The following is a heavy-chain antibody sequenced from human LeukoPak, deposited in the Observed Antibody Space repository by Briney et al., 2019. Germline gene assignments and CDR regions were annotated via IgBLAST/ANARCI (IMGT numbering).Heavy chain of an antibody. CDR2: IYLDDSDT. CDR1: GYSFTTHW. Sequence: GESLKISCRVSGYSFTTHWIGWVRQMPGKGLEWMGIIYLDDSDTKYSPSFEGQVTISADKSISTAYLQWRSLKASDTALYYCATTPSSAYYSTFDYWGQGTLVTVSP. CDR3: ATTPSSAYYSTFDY. D-gene: IGHD3-3*01. V-gene: IGHV5-51*01. J-gene: IGHJ4*02.